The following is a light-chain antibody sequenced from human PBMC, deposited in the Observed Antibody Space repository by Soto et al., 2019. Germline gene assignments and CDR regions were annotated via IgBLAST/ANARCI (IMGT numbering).Light chain of an antibody. CDR1: QSVLYSSNNKNY. V-gene: IGKV4-1*01. CDR2: WAS. J-gene: IGKJ3*01. CDR3: QQYYSAPFA. Sequence: DIVMTQSPDSLAVSLGERATFNCKSSQSVLYSSNNKNYLAWYQQKPGQPPKLLIYWASTRESGVPDRFSGSGSGSDFPLPISSLQAEDVAFYYCQQYYSAPFAFGPGTKVDIK.